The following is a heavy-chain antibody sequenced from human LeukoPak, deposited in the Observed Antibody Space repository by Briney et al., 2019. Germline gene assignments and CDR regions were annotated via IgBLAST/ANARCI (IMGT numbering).Heavy chain of an antibody. J-gene: IGHJ4*02. Sequence: SETLSLTCAAYGGSFSGYYWSWIRQPPGKGLEWIGEINHSGSTNYNPSLKSRVTISVDTSKNQFSLKLSSVTAADTAVYYCARAPYYDYVWGSYRRYYFDYWGQGTLVTVSS. CDR1: GGSFSGYY. D-gene: IGHD3-16*02. CDR3: ARAPYYDYVWGSYRRYYFDY. CDR2: INHSGST. V-gene: IGHV4-34*01.